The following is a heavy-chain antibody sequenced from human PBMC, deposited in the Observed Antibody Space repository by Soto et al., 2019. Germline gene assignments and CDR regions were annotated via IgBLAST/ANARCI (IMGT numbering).Heavy chain of an antibody. CDR1: GVSIYRSGYY. Sequence: SETLPLRSRVLGVSIYRSGYYWGWIRQPPGRGLEWIGNIDYNGVTYSNPSLKSRVTISRDTSKNQFSLKLTSVTAADTALYYCGKVLVGATGHTDSDSWGPGTLVTVSS. V-gene: IGHV4-39*01. D-gene: IGHD2-15*01. CDR3: GKVLVGATGHTDSDS. J-gene: IGHJ4*02. CDR2: IDYNGVT.